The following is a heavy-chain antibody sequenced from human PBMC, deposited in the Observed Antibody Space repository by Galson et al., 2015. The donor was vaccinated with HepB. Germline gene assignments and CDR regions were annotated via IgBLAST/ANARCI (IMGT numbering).Heavy chain of an antibody. V-gene: IGHV3-9*01. CDR2: TSWNGGNK. CDR3: TKIQSGYYDY. D-gene: IGHD3-3*01. J-gene: IGHJ4*02. Sequence: SLRLSCAASGFTFDDYAMHWVRQAPGKGLEWVSGTSWNGGNKAYADSVKGRFTISRDNAKSSLYLQMNALRPEDTALYYCTKIQSGYYDYWGQGTLVTVSS. CDR1: GFTFDDYA.